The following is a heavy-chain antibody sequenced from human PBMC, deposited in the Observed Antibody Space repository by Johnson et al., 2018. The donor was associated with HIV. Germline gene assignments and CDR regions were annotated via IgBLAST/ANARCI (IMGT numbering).Heavy chain of an antibody. CDR3: ARSEVRYFDWSYQRGAFDI. CDR1: GFSFSDYY. Sequence: QMQLVESGGGLVKPGGSLRLSCAASGFSFSDYYMSWIRQAPGKGLESVSYISSSGSIISYADSVKGRFTISRDNAKKSLYLQMNSLRAEDTAVYYCARSEVRYFDWSYQRGAFDIWGQGTMVTVSS. J-gene: IGHJ3*02. CDR2: ISSSGSII. D-gene: IGHD3-9*01. V-gene: IGHV3-11*04.